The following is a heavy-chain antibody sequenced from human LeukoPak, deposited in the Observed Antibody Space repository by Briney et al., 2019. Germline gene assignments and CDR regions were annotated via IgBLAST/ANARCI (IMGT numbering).Heavy chain of an antibody. Sequence: GASVKVSCKASGYTFTSYGISWVRQAPGQGLEWMGWISAYNGNTNYAQKLQGRVTMTTDSSTSTAYMELRSLRSDDTAVYYCARDGGLVRFLEWLSPHYYWGQGTLVTVSS. CDR1: GYTFTSYG. CDR2: ISAYNGNT. CDR3: ARDGGLVRFLEWLSPHYY. D-gene: IGHD3-3*01. V-gene: IGHV1-18*01. J-gene: IGHJ4*02.